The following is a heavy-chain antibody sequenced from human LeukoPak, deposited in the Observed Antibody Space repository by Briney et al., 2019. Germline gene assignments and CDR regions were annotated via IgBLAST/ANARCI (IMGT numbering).Heavy chain of an antibody. V-gene: IGHV4-59*01. CDR2: IYYSGST. CDR3: ARGHSGYDYHFDY. J-gene: IGHJ4*02. CDR1: GGSISSYY. D-gene: IGHD5-12*01. Sequence: SETLSLTCTVSGGSISSYYWSWIRQPPGKGLEWVGYIYYSGSTNYNPSLKRRVTISVDTSKNQFSLKLSSVTAADTAVYYCARGHSGYDYHFDYWGQGTLVTVSS.